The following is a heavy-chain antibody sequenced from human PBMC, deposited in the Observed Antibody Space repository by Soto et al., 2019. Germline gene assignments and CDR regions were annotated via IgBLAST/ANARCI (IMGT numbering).Heavy chain of an antibody. D-gene: IGHD3-9*01. J-gene: IGHJ4*01. CDR1: GGSISSSSYY. CDR3: ATGLLRYYAY. V-gene: IGHV4-39*01. Sequence: SETLSLTCTVSGGSISSSSYYWGWIRQPPGKGLEWIGSIYYSGSTYYNPSLKSRVTISVDTSKNQFSLKLSSVTAADTAVYYCATGLLRYYAYWGHGTLVTVSS. CDR2: IYYSGST.